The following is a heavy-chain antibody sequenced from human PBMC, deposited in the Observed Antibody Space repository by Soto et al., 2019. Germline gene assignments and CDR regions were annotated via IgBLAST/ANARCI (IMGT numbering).Heavy chain of an antibody. D-gene: IGHD4-17*01. Sequence: EVQLLESGGGLVQPGGSLRLSCAASGFTFSSYAMSWVRQAPGKGLEWVSAISGSGGSTYYADSVKGRFTISRDNSKNKLYLQMNSLRAEDTAVYYCAKGERAVTTPIDYWGQGTLFTVSS. CDR1: GFTFSSYA. CDR3: AKGERAVTTPIDY. V-gene: IGHV3-23*01. J-gene: IGHJ4*02. CDR2: ISGSGGST.